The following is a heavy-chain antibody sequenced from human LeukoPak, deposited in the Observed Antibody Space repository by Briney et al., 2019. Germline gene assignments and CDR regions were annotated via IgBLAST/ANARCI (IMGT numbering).Heavy chain of an antibody. CDR1: GFSDSDYS. CDR2: VMSGRGST. Sequence: PGGSLRLSCAASGFSDSDYSISWLRQSPGKGPEWISYVMSGRGSTNYADSVKGRFTISRDNAKNSVALQLDGLRADDTAVYFCTRERRGSYYAFESWGQGTLVTV. J-gene: IGHJ4*02. V-gene: IGHV3-11*05. D-gene: IGHD3-16*01. CDR3: TRERRGSYYAFES.